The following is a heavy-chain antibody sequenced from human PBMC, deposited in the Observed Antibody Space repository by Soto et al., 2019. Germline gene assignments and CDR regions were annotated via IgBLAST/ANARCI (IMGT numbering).Heavy chain of an antibody. Sequence: PSETLSLTSTVSGGSISGYYWSWIRQPPGKGLEWIGYMYNTGSTVYNPSFKSRVTISVDTSKNQFSLKLNSVTAADTAVYYCARDLWGYCGTDCYPLDVWGKGTTVT. CDR2: MYNTGST. D-gene: IGHD2-21*02. CDR1: GGSISGYY. V-gene: IGHV4-59*01. CDR3: ARDLWGYCGTDCYPLDV. J-gene: IGHJ6*03.